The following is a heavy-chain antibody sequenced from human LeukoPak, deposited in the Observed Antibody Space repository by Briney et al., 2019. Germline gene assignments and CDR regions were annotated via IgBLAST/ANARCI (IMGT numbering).Heavy chain of an antibody. CDR3: ARDMTTVTEGDWFDP. Sequence: PSETLSLTCTVSGGSISSSSYYWGWIRQPPGKGLEWIGSIYYSGSTYYNPSLKSRVTISVDTSKNQFSLKLSSVPAADTAVYYCARDMTTVTEGDWFDPWGQGTLVTVSS. D-gene: IGHD4-17*01. CDR2: IYYSGST. V-gene: IGHV4-39*07. J-gene: IGHJ5*02. CDR1: GGSISSSSYY.